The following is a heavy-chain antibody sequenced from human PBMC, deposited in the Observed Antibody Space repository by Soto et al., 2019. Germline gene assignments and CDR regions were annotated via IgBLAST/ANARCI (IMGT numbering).Heavy chain of an antibody. CDR2: INAGNGNT. Sequence: QVQLVQSGAEVKKPGASVKVSCKASGYTFTSYAMHWVRQAPGQRLEWMGWINAGNGNTKYSQKFQGRVTITRDTSASTAYMELISLRSEDTAVYYCARGSGLTYFDYWGQGTLVTVSS. CDR1: GYTFTSYA. D-gene: IGHD3-10*01. J-gene: IGHJ4*02. V-gene: IGHV1-3*01. CDR3: ARGSGLTYFDY.